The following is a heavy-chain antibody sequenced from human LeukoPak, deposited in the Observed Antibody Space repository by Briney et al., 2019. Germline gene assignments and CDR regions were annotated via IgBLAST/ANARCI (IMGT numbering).Heavy chain of an antibody. CDR2: IKEDGTET. CDR1: GFIVSGDF. CDR3: AKEGRSLQTY. D-gene: IGHD5-24*01. V-gene: IGHV3-7*03. Sequence: GGSLRLSCAASGFIVSGDFMSWVRQAPGKGLEWVANIKEDGTETYYVDSVKGRFTISRDNAKNSLYLQMNSLRVEDTAVYYCAKEGRSLQTYWGQGTLVTVSS. J-gene: IGHJ4*02.